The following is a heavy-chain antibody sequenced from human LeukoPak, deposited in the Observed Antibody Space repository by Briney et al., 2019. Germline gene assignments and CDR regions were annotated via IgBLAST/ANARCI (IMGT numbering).Heavy chain of an antibody. V-gene: IGHV4-4*07. CDR2: IYTSGST. J-gene: IGHJ4*02. CDR1: GVSISSYY. Sequence: PSETLSLTCTVSGVSISSYYWSWIRQPAGKGLEWIGRIYTSGSTNYNPSLKSRVTMSVDTSKNQFSLKLSAVTAADTAVYYCARELIFGVVIVFDYWGQGTLVTVSS. CDR3: ARELIFGVVIVFDY. D-gene: IGHD3-3*01.